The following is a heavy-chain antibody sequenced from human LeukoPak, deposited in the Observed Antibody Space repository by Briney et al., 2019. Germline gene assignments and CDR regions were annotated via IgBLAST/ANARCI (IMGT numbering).Heavy chain of an antibody. CDR3: ARDSGSYLQPTDY. V-gene: IGHV3-23*01. J-gene: IGHJ4*02. Sequence: PGGSLRLSCAASGFTFSTYAMTWVGQAPGKGLEWVSSITANGGSTYYADSVKGGFTISRDNSKNTLYLQMNSLRADDTAVYHCARDSGSYLQPTDYWGQGTLVTVSS. D-gene: IGHD1-26*01. CDR2: ITANGGST. CDR1: GFTFSTYA.